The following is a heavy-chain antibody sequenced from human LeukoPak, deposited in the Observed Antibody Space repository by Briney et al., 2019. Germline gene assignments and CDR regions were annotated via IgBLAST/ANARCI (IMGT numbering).Heavy chain of an antibody. J-gene: IGHJ4*02. Sequence: GGSLKLSCAASGFTFSSYAMHWVRQAPGKGLEWVAVVSYDGSNKYYADSVKGRFTISRDNSKNTLYLQMNSLRAEDTAVYYCARTRIAAAGIGGIPYSDYWGQGTLVTVSS. CDR3: ARTRIAAAGIGGIPYSDY. V-gene: IGHV3-30*01. CDR1: GFTFSSYA. CDR2: VSYDGSNK. D-gene: IGHD6-13*01.